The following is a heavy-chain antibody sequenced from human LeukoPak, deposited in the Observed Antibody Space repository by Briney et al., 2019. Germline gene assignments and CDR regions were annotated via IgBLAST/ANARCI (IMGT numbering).Heavy chain of an antibody. Sequence: GGSLRLSCPAPRFTFSSYGMHWVRQAPGKGLEWVAFIRYDGSNKYYADSVKGRFTISRDNSKNTLYLQMNSLRAEDTAVYYCAKDGVVLMGAILTGPDYWGQGTLVTVSS. J-gene: IGHJ4*02. CDR2: IRYDGSNK. D-gene: IGHD3-9*01. V-gene: IGHV3-30*02. CDR3: AKDGVVLMGAILTGPDY. CDR1: RFTFSSYG.